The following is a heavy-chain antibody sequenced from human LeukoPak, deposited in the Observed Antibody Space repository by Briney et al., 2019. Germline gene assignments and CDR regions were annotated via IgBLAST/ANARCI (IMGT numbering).Heavy chain of an antibody. V-gene: IGHV4-39*01. Sequence: SETLSLTCTVSGGSISSSSYYWGWIRQPPGKGLEWIGSIYYSGSTYYNPSLKSRVTISVDTSKNQSSLKLSSVTAADTAVYYCANQDGYNYGINYWGQGTLVTVSS. CDR1: GGSISSSSYY. D-gene: IGHD5-24*01. CDR3: ANQDGYNYGINY. J-gene: IGHJ4*02. CDR2: IYYSGST.